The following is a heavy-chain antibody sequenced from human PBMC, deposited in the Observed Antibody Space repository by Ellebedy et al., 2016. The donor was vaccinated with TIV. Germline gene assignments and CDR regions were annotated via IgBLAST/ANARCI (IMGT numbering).Heavy chain of an antibody. D-gene: IGHD3-16*01. CDR3: ARELGRDYDAFDI. J-gene: IGHJ3*02. CDR1: GGSISSYY. CDR2: IYYSGST. V-gene: IGHV4-59*12. Sequence: ESLKISCTVSGGSISSYYWSWIRQPPGKGLEWIGYIYYSGSTNYNPSLKSRVTMSVDTSKNQFSLKLSSVTAADTAVYYCARELGRDYDAFDIWGQGTMVTVSS.